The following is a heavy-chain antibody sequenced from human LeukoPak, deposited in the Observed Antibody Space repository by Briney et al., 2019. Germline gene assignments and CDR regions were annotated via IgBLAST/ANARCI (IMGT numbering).Heavy chain of an antibody. CDR2: IKQDGSEK. V-gene: IGHV3-7*01. CDR3: ARDRYVGAAAGKGLFDY. Sequence: GGSLRLSCAASGFTFSSYWMSWVRQAPRKGLEWVANIKQDGSEKYYVDSVKGRFTISRDNAKNSLYLQMNSLRAEDTAVYYCARDRYVGAAAGKGLFDYWGQGTLVTVPS. J-gene: IGHJ4*02. CDR1: GFTFSSYW. D-gene: IGHD6-13*01.